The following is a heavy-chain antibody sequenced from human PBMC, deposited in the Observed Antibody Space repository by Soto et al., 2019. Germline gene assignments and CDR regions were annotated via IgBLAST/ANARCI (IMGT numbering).Heavy chain of an antibody. V-gene: IGHV1-58*01. Sequence: QMQLVQSGPEVKKPGTSVKVSCKASGFTFTRSAVQWVRQARGQRLEWIGWIVVGSGNTNYAQKFQERVTITRDMGTSTAYMELSSLRSEDTAVYYCAADQDIVLVPAARDYYYYGMDVWGQGTTVTVSS. CDR1: GFTFTRSA. D-gene: IGHD2-2*01. CDR3: AADQDIVLVPAARDYYYYGMDV. J-gene: IGHJ6*02. CDR2: IVVGSGNT.